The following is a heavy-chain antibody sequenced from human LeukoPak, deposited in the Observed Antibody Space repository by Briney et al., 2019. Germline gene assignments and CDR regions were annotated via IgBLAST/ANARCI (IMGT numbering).Heavy chain of an antibody. CDR3: AKDHVTGANTPLTK. CDR1: GFTFSSCA. CDR2: ISGGRGST. V-gene: IGHV3-23*01. Sequence: PGGSLRLSCAASGFTFSSCAMNWVRQAPGKGLEWVSAISGGRGSTYYADSVKGRFTISRDNSKNTLLLQMNSLRAEDTAVYYCAKDHVTGANTPLTKWGQGTLVTVSS. J-gene: IGHJ4*02. D-gene: IGHD1-26*01.